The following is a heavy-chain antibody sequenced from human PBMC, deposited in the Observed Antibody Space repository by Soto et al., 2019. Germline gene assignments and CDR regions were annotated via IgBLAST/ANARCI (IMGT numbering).Heavy chain of an antibody. Sequence: SVKVSCKASGGTFSGYAISWVRQAPGQGLEWMGGIIPIFGTANYAQRFQGRVTITADESTSTAYMELSSLRSEDTAVYHCASSDSSGPDAFDIWGQGTMVTVS. J-gene: IGHJ3*02. V-gene: IGHV1-69*13. CDR3: ASSDSSGPDAFDI. CDR1: GGTFSGYA. CDR2: IIPIFGTA. D-gene: IGHD3-22*01.